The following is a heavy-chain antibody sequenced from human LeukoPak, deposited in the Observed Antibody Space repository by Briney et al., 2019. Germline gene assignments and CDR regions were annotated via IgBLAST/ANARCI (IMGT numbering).Heavy chain of an antibody. D-gene: IGHD3-16*01. Sequence: SETLSLTCTVSGDTISTSFYYWDWIRQPPGKGLEWIGGIFYSGTTYYNPSLKSRVTMSVDTSKNQFSLKLSSVTAADTAVYYCARDFLQGRRGNTGGSFGYWGQGTLVTVSS. CDR1: GDTISTSFYY. CDR2: IFYSGTT. V-gene: IGHV4-39*07. CDR3: ARDFLQGRRGNTGGSFGY. J-gene: IGHJ4*02.